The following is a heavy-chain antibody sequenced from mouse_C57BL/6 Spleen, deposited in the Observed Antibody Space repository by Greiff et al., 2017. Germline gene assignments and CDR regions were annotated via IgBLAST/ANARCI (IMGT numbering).Heavy chain of an antibody. Sequence: LVESGAELVRPGASVKLSCTASGFNIKDDYMHWVKQRPEQGLEWIGWIDPENGDTEYASKFQGKATITADTSSNTAYLQLSSLTSEDTAVYYLTTGDGSSYAYYFDYWGQGTTLTVSS. CDR2: IDPENGDT. CDR1: GFNIKDDY. CDR3: TTGDGSSYAYYFDY. D-gene: IGHD1-1*01. V-gene: IGHV14-4*01. J-gene: IGHJ2*01.